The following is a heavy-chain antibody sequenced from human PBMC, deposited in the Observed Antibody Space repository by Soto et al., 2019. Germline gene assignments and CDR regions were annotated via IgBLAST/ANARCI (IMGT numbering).Heavy chain of an antibody. J-gene: IGHJ4*02. CDR3: AGQYSSSSVEF. CDR1: GFTFSDYY. CDR2: ISSGAITI. V-gene: IGHV3-11*01. Sequence: QVQLVESGGGLVKPGGSLRLSCAASGFTFSDYYMNWIRQAPGKGLEWVSYISSGAITIYYADSVKGRFTISRDNAKNALDLQMNSLRAEDTAVYYWAGQYSSSSVEFWGQGTLVTVSS. D-gene: IGHD6-6*01.